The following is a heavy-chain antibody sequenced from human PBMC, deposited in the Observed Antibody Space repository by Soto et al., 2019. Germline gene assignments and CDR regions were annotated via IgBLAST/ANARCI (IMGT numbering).Heavy chain of an antibody. CDR2: ISGSDGST. J-gene: IGHJ4*02. CDR1: GFTFSSYA. D-gene: IGHD6-13*01. Sequence: EVQLLESGGGLVQPGGSLRLSCAASGFTFSSYAMNWVRQAPGKGLEWVSVISGSDGSTYYADSVKARFTISRDNSKNTLNLQMTSLRAEDTAVYYCARRSSSWYFDYWGQGTLVTVSS. CDR3: ARRSSSWYFDY. V-gene: IGHV3-23*01.